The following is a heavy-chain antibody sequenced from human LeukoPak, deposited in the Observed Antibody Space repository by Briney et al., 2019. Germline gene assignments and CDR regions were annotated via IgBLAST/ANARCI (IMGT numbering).Heavy chain of an antibody. CDR1: GYTFTGYY. CDR3: ARGGVAGIYYYYYMDV. J-gene: IGHJ6*03. Sequence: ASVKVSCKASGYTFTGYYMHWVRQAPGQGLEWMGIINPSGGSTSYAQKFQGRVTMTRDMSTSTVYMELSSLRSEDTAVYYCARGGVAGIYYYYYMDVWGKGTTVTVSS. CDR2: INPSGGST. V-gene: IGHV1-46*01. D-gene: IGHD6-19*01.